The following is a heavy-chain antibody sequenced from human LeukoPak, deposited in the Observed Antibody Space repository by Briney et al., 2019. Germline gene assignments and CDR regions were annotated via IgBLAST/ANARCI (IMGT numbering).Heavy chain of an antibody. CDR3: ARGPDSGSYYAWFDP. CDR2: INHSGSP. V-gene: IGHV4-34*01. D-gene: IGHD3-10*01. Sequence: PGGSLRLSCVASGFTFRNAWMSWVRQAPGKGLEWIGEINHSGSPNYNPSLKSRVTISVDTSKNQVSLKLNSVTAADTAVYYCARGPDSGSYYAWFDPWGQGTLVTVSS. J-gene: IGHJ5*02. CDR1: GFTFRNAW.